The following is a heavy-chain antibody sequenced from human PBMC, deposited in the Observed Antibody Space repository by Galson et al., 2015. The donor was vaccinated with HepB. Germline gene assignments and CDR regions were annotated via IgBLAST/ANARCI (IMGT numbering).Heavy chain of an antibody. J-gene: IGHJ4*02. D-gene: IGHD6-19*01. CDR1: GYTLSNYF. CDR2: IHPNDGGT. CDR3: AREAGDFDY. Sequence: SVKVSCKASGYTLSNYFMHWVRQAPGLGLEWMGMIHPNDGGTSYAQKFQGRVTMTRDTSTSTVYMELTSLTSEDTAVYYCAREAGDFDYWGQGTLVTVSS. V-gene: IGHV1-46*01.